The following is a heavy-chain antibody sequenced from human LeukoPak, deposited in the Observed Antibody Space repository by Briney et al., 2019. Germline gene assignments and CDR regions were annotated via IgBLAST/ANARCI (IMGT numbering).Heavy chain of an antibody. D-gene: IGHD2-8*01. CDR1: GFTFSNYW. Sequence: GGSLLLSCAASGFTFSNYWMSWVRQAPGKGLEWVANMKQDGSEKNYVDSVKARFTISRDNAKNSLYLQMNSLRAEDTAVYYCARDTSGPDYWGQGILVTVSS. CDR3: ARDTSGPDY. V-gene: IGHV3-7*01. CDR2: MKQDGSEK. J-gene: IGHJ4*02.